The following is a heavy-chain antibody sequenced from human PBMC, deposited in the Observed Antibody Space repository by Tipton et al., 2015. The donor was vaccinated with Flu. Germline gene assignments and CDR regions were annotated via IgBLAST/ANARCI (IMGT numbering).Heavy chain of an antibody. Sequence: TLSLTCTVSGGSISSGGSYWSWIRQHPGKGLEWIGYMYNSGSTYHNPSLKSRLTISGDTSKNQFSLKLSSVTAADTAVYYCARGVLTGGKRFDPWGQGTLVTVSS. CDR3: ARGVLTGGKRFDP. CDR1: GGSISSGGSY. J-gene: IGHJ5*02. V-gene: IGHV4-31*03. D-gene: IGHD4/OR15-4a*01. CDR2: MYNSGST.